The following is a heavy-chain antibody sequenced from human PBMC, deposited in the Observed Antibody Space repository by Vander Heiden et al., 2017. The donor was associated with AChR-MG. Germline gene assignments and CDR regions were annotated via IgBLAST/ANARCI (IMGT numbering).Heavy chain of an antibody. CDR2: SSGSGGST. CDR3: AKARVATTNYYYYYMDG. CDR1: GFTFASSA. V-gene: IGHV3-23*01. Sequence: EVQLLGSGVGLVQPGRSLRLSFAASGFTFASSAMSWVRQAPGKGLEWVSASSGSGGSTYYADSVKGRFTSSRDNSKNTLYLQMNSLRAEDTAVYYCAKARVATTNYYYYYMDGWGKGTTVTVSS. D-gene: IGHD5-12*01. J-gene: IGHJ6*03.